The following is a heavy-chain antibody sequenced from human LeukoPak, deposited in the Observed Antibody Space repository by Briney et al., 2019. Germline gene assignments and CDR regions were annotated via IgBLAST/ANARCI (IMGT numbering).Heavy chain of an antibody. D-gene: IGHD1-1*01. V-gene: IGHV1-2*06. Sequence: GSSVKVSCKASGYTFTGYYMHWVRQAPGQGLEWMGRINPNSGGTNYAQKFQGRVTMTRDTSISTAYMELSRLRSDDTAAYYCARGAKVLSDYFDYWGQGTLVTVSS. CDR1: GYTFTGYY. CDR3: ARGAKVLSDYFDY. J-gene: IGHJ4*02. CDR2: INPNSGGT.